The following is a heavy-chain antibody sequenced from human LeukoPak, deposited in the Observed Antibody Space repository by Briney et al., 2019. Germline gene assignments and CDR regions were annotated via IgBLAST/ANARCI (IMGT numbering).Heavy chain of an antibody. Sequence: SETLSLTCIVSGGSIRNYYWNWIRQPPGKGLEWIGHVIYSGSTNYNPSLKSRVTISVDTSKYQFSLKLSSVTAADTALYYCVRFSGSWSYFDCWGQGTLVTVSS. CDR2: VIYSGST. V-gene: IGHV4-59*01. CDR3: VRFSGSWSYFDC. CDR1: GGSIRNYY. D-gene: IGHD6-13*01. J-gene: IGHJ4*02.